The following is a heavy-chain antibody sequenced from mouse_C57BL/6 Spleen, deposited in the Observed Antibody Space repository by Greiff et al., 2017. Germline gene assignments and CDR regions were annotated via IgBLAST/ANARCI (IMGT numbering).Heavy chain of an antibody. D-gene: IGHD4-1*01. Sequence: EVKVVESGGGLVKPGGSLKLSCAASGFTFSSYAMSWVRQTPEKRLEWVATISDGGSYTYYPDNVKGRFTISRDNAKNNLYLQMSHLKSEDTAMYYCARDGVTGPFDYWGQGTTLTVSS. J-gene: IGHJ2*01. CDR2: ISDGGSYT. V-gene: IGHV5-4*01. CDR1: GFTFSSYA. CDR3: ARDGVTGPFDY.